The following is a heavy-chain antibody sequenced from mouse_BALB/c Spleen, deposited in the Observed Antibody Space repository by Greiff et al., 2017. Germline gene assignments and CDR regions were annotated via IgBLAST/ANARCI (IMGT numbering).Heavy chain of an antibody. V-gene: IGHV5-4*02. J-gene: IGHJ2*01. CDR3: ARAGDDYEYAMDY. CDR2: ISDGGSYT. D-gene: IGHD2-4*01. Sequence: EVKLLESGGGLVKPGGSLKLSCAASGFTFSDYYMYWVRQTPEKRLEWVATISDGGSYTYYPDSVKGRFTITRDKAKNNLYLQMSSLKSEDTAMYYYARAGDDYEYAMDYWGQGTTLTVSS. CDR1: GFTFSDYY.